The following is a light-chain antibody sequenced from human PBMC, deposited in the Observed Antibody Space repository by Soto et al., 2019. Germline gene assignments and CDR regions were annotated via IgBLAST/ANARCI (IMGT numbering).Light chain of an antibody. V-gene: IGKV3-11*01. CDR3: QQRGNWPLT. CDR1: QNVSGY. Sequence: EIVLTQSPATLSLSPGERATLSCRASQNVSGYLAWYQQKLGQAPRLLMYDSSNKATGTPARFSGSGSGTDFTLTISSLEPEDFAVYYCQQRGNWPLTFGPGTKVDIK. CDR2: DSS. J-gene: IGKJ3*01.